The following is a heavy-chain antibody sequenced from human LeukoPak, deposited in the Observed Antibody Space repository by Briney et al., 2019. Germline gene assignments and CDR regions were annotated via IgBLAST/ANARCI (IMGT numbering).Heavy chain of an antibody. CDR1: GFTFSIYG. Sequence: GGSLRLSCEASGFTFSIYGMNWVRQAPGKGLEWVSSIVGSGITTYYADSVKGRFTISRDNSKNTLYLQMNSLRAEDTAVYYCARDYNFWSGYYGALDYWGQGTLVTVSS. CDR2: IVGSGITT. V-gene: IGHV3-23*01. CDR3: ARDYNFWSGYYGALDY. D-gene: IGHD3-3*01. J-gene: IGHJ4*02.